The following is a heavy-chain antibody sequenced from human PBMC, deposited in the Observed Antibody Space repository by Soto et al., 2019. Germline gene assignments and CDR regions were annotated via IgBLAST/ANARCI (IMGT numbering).Heavy chain of an antibody. D-gene: IGHD5-12*01. J-gene: IGHJ5*02. CDR3: AGRYSGYYIWFDP. Sequence: ASVKVSCKASGGTFSSYAISWVRQAPGQGLEWMGGIIPIFGTANYAQKFQGRVTITADESTSTAYMELSSLRSEDTAVYYCAGRYSGYYIWFDPWGQGTLVTVSS. CDR2: IIPIFGTA. V-gene: IGHV1-69*13. CDR1: GGTFSSYA.